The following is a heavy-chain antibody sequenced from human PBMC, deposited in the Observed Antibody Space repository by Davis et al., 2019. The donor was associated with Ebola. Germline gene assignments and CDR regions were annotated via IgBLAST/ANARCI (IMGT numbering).Heavy chain of an antibody. CDR3: ARQLRLGELSLYEV. D-gene: IGHD3-16*02. CDR2: INPNSGGT. Sequence: ASVQVSCKASGYTFTGYYMHWVRQAPGQGLEWMGWINPNSGGTNYAQKFQGWVTMTRDTSISTAYMELSRLRSDDTAVYYCARQLRLGELSLYEVWGQGTLVTVSS. CDR1: GYTFTGYY. V-gene: IGHV1-2*04. J-gene: IGHJ4*02.